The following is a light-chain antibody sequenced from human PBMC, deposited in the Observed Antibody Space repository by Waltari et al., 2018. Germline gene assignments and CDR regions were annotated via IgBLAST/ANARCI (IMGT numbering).Light chain of an antibody. CDR1: ESVTNDY. Sequence: EVVLTQSSGTLSLSPGERATLSCRASESVTNDYLAWYQQKPGQAPSLLIYDASIRATGIPDRFSGSGSGTDFTLTITRLEPEDFAAYHCQQYGSLPWTFGQGTKV. V-gene: IGKV3-20*01. CDR2: DAS. CDR3: QQYGSLPWT. J-gene: IGKJ1*01.